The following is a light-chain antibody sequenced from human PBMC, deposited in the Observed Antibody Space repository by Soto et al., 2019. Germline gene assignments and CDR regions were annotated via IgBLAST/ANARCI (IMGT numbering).Light chain of an antibody. CDR1: QSISSY. CDR3: QQSYITPWT. CDR2: AAS. J-gene: IGKJ1*01. V-gene: IGKV1-39*01. Sequence: DIQMTQSPSSLSASVGDRVTITCRASQSISSYLNWYQQKPGKAPKLLIYAASSLQSGVPSRFSGSGSGTDFTLTISSLQPEDFATYFCQQSYITPWTFGQGTKVEVK.